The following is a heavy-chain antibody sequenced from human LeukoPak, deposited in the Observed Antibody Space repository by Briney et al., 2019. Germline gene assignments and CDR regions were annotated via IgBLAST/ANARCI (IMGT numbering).Heavy chain of an antibody. J-gene: IGHJ4*02. Sequence: GRSLRLSCAASGFTFSSYGMHWVRQAPGKGLEWVSSISSTSSYIYYADSVKGRFTISRDNAKNSLYLQMNSLRAEDTAVYYCARDPSRGYSYGYADYWGQGSLVTVSS. V-gene: IGHV3-21*01. CDR3: ARDPSRGYSYGYADY. D-gene: IGHD5-18*01. CDR2: ISSTSSYI. CDR1: GFTFSSYG.